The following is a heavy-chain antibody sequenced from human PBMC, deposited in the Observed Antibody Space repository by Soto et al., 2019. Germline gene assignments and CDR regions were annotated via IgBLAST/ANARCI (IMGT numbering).Heavy chain of an antibody. Sequence: GESLKISCKGSGYSFTSYWIGWVRQMPGKGLEWMGIIHPGDSDTRYSPSFQGQVTISADKSISTAYLQWSSLKASDTAMYYCARHKADTAMVTGGYYYYGMDVWGQGTTVTVSS. CDR2: IHPGDSDT. D-gene: IGHD5-18*01. CDR1: GYSFTSYW. J-gene: IGHJ6*02. CDR3: ARHKADTAMVTGGYYYYGMDV. V-gene: IGHV5-51*01.